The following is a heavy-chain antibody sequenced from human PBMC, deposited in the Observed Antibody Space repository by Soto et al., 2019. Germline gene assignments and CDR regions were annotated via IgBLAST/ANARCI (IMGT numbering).Heavy chain of an antibody. J-gene: IGHJ4*02. D-gene: IGHD3-22*01. V-gene: IGHV3-30*18. CDR3: AKGAITMIRY. CDR1: GFTFSSYG. CDR2: ISYDGSNK. Sequence: HPGGSLRLSCAASGFTFSSYGMHWVRQAPGKGLEWVAVISYDGSNKYYADSVKGRFTISRDNSKNTLYLQMNSLRAEDTAVYYCAKGAITMIRYWGQGTLVTSPQ.